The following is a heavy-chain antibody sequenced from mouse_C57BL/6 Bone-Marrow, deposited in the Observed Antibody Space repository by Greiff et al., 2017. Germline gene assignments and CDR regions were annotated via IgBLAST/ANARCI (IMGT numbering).Heavy chain of an antibody. Sequence: EVKLVESEGGLVQPGSSMKLSCTASGFTFSDYYMAWVRQVPEKGLEWVANINYDGSSTYYLDSLKSRFIISRDNAKNILYLQMSSLKSEDTATYYCARTGMDGYYYAMDDWGQGTSVTVSS. CDR2: INYDGSST. V-gene: IGHV5-16*01. CDR1: GFTFSDYY. CDR3: ARTGMDGYYYAMDD. D-gene: IGHD2-3*01. J-gene: IGHJ4*01.